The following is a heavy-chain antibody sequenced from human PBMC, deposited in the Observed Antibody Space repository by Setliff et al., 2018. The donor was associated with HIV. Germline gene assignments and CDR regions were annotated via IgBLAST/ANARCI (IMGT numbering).Heavy chain of an antibody. CDR1: GFIFSSYE. CDR2: ITTGGSTI. CDR3: ARGGYFDY. Sequence: PGGSLRLSCVASGFIFSSYEMNWVRQAPGKGLEWVSYITTGGSTIYYADSVKGRFTISRDNAKNSLYLQMNSLRPEDTAVYYCARGGYFDYWGQGSLVTVSS. J-gene: IGHJ4*02. V-gene: IGHV3-48*03.